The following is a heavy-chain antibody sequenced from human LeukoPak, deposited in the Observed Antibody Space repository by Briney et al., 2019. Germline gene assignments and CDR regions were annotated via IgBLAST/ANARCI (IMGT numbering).Heavy chain of an antibody. CDR2: IYYNGSS. CDR3: ASYGSGSYYWAAFDY. Sequence: KPSETLSLTCTVSGGSISSSSYYWGWIRQPPGKGLEWIGSIYYNGSSYYNPSLKSRVTISVDTSKNQFSLKLSSVTAADTAVYYCASYGSGSYYWAAFDYWGQGTLVTVSS. D-gene: IGHD3-10*01. V-gene: IGHV4-39*01. J-gene: IGHJ4*02. CDR1: GGSISSSSYY.